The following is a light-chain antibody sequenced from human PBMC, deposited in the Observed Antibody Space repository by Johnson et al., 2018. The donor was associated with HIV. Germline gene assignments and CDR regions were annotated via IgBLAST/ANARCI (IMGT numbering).Light chain of an antibody. CDR2: DNN. CDR3: GTWDSRLIGYV. J-gene: IGLJ1*01. Sequence: HSVLTQPPSVSAAPGQKVTISCSGSSSNIGNNYVSWYQQLPGTAPKLLIYDNNKRPSGIPDRFSGSKSGTSATLGITGLQTGDAADYYCGTWDSRLIGYVFGTGTKVSVL. CDR1: SSNIGNNY. V-gene: IGLV1-51*01.